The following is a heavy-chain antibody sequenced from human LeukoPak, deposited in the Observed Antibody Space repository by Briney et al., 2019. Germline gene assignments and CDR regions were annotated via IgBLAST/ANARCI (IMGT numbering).Heavy chain of an antibody. V-gene: IGHV1-24*01. CDR2: FDPEDGET. CDR1: GYTLTELS. D-gene: IGHD3-22*01. CDR3: ARVRWLDRDFDY. Sequence: ASVKVSCKVSGYTLTELSMHWVRQAPGKGLEWMGGFDPEDGETIYAQKFQGRVTMTRDTSTSTVYMELSSLRSEDTAVYYCARVRWLDRDFDYWGQGTLVTVSS. J-gene: IGHJ4*02.